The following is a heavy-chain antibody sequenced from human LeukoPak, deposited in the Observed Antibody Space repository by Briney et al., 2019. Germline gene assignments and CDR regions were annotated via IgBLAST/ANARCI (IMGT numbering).Heavy chain of an antibody. D-gene: IGHD2-2*02. V-gene: IGHV3-7*01. CDR1: GFTFSSYW. CDR2: IKQDGSEK. Sequence: GGSLRLSCAASGFTFSSYWMSWVRQAPGKGLEWVANIKQDGSEKYYVDSVKGRFTISRDNAKNSLYLQMNSLRAEDTAVHYCARDPGIVVVPAAIGGYYYYGMDVWGQGTTVTVSS. J-gene: IGHJ6*02. CDR3: ARDPGIVVVPAAIGGYYYYGMDV.